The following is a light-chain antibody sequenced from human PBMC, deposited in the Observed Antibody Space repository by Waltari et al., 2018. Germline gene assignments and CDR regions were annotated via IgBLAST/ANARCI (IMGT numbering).Light chain of an antibody. J-gene: IGKJ1*01. V-gene: IGKV3-15*01. Sequence: DIVMTQSPATLSVSPGERATLSSRASQSVTSNLAWYQQKPGQAPRLLIFGAPTRATDIPARFSGSGSGTEFTLTISSLQSEDFAVYYCLQYNDWPPWTFGQGTKVEIK. CDR1: QSVTSN. CDR3: LQYNDWPPWT. CDR2: GAP.